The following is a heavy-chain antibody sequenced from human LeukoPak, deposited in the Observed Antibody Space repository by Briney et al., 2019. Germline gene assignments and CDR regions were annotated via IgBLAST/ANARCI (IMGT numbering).Heavy chain of an antibody. CDR3: ARGTLYGDYGPLDY. J-gene: IGHJ4*02. Sequence: QPGGSLRLSCAASGFTFSSYGMHWVRQAPGKGLEWVAVIWYDGSNKYYAGSVKGRFTISRDNSKNTLYLQMNSLRAEDTAVYYCARGTLYGDYGPLDYWGQGTLVTVSS. CDR1: GFTFSSYG. V-gene: IGHV3-33*01. D-gene: IGHD4-17*01. CDR2: IWYDGSNK.